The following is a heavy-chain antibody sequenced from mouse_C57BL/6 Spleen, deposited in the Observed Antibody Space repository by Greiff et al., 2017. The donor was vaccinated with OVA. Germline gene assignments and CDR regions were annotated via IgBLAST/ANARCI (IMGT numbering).Heavy chain of an antibody. CDR1: GYTFTSYW. CDR3: ARWGGSSGRAMDY. V-gene: IGHV1-61*01. CDR2: IYPSDSET. J-gene: IGHJ4*01. Sequence: QVQLQQPGAELVRPGSSVKLSCKASGYTFTSYWMDWVKQRPGQGLEWIGNIYPSDSETHYNQKFKDKATLTVDKSSSTAYMQLSSLTSEDSAVYYCARWGGSSGRAMDYWGQGTSVTVSS. D-gene: IGHD1-1*01.